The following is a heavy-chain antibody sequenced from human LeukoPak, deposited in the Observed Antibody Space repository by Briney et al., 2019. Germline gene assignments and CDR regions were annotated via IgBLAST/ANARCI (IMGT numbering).Heavy chain of an antibody. J-gene: IGHJ4*02. CDR2: ISAYNGNT. V-gene: IGHV1-18*01. CDR1: GYTFTSYG. Sequence: ASVKVSCKASGYTFTSYGISWVRQAPGQGLEWMGWISAYNGNTNYAQKLQGRVTMTTDTSTSTAYMELRSLRSDDTAVYYCARDPISVVRGPKFDYWGQGTLVTVSS. CDR3: ARDPISVVRGPKFDY. D-gene: IGHD3-10*01.